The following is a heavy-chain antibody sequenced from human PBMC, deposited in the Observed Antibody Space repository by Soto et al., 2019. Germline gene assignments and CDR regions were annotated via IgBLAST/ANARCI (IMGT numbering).Heavy chain of an antibody. J-gene: IGHJ3*02. Sequence: EVQLLESGGGLVQPGGSLRLSCAASGFTFSTYAMSWVRQAPGKGLEWVSGISGSGGNTHFADSVKGRFTISRDNSKNTLYLQMNSLRAEDTAVYYCAKDQALRYFEWLYGAFDIWGQGTMVTVSS. CDR2: ISGSGGNT. CDR1: GFTFSTYA. D-gene: IGHD3-9*01. CDR3: AKDQALRYFEWLYGAFDI. V-gene: IGHV3-23*01.